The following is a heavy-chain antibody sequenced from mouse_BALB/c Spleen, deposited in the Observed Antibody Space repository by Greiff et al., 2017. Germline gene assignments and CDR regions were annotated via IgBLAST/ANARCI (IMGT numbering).Heavy chain of an antibody. J-gene: IGHJ3*01. CDR1: GFTFSSYA. CDR2: ISSGGST. CDR3: AREENYRSLFAY. D-gene: IGHD2-14*01. V-gene: IGHV5-6-5*01. Sequence: EVQGVESGGGLVKPGGSLKLSCAASGFTFSSYAMSWVRQTPEKRLEWVASISSGGSTYYPDSVKGRFTISRDNARNILYLQMSSLRSEDTAMYYCAREENYRSLFAYWGQGTLVTVSA.